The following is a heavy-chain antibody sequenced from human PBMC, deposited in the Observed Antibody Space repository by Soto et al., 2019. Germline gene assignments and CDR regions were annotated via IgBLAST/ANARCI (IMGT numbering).Heavy chain of an antibody. J-gene: IGHJ6*02. Sequence: SVKVSCKASGGTFSSYAMSWVRQAPGQGLEWMGGIIPIFGTANYAQKFQGRVTITADESTSTAYMELSSLRSEDTAVYYCAPDRRGTRVYYYYGMDVWGQVTTVT. CDR2: IIPIFGTA. CDR1: GGTFSSYA. V-gene: IGHV1-69*13. CDR3: APDRRGTRVYYYYGMDV.